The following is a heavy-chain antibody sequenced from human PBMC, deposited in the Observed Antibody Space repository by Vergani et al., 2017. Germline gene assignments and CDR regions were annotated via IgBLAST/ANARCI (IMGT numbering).Heavy chain of an antibody. CDR2: INPNSGGT. J-gene: IGHJ6*02. V-gene: IGHV1-2*02. Sequence: QVQLVQSGAEVKKPGASVKVSCKASGHTFTGYYMHWVRQAPGQGLEWMGWINPNSGGTNYAQKFQGRVTMTRDTSISTAYMELSRLRSYDTAVYYCARPIVVVPAASRYYYYGMDVWGQGTTVTVSS. CDR1: GHTFTGYY. D-gene: IGHD2-2*01. CDR3: ARPIVVVPAASRYYYYGMDV.